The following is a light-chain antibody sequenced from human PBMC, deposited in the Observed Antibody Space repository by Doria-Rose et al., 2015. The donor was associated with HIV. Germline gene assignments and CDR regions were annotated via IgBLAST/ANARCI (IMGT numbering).Light chain of an antibody. CDR3: CSYTRNSLL. CDR2: EVS. V-gene: IGLV2-14*01. Sequence: SALTQPASVSGSPGQSITISCTGTSSDIGGYNYVSWYQQHPGKAPKLMIYEVSSRPSGVSNRFSGSKSGNTASLTISGLQAEDEAAYYCCSYTRNSLLFGGGTELTVL. CDR1: SSDIGGYNY. J-gene: IGLJ2*01.